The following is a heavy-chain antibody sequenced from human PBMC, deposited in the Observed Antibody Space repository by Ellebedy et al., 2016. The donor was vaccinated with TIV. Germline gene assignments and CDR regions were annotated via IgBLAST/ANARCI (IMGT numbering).Heavy chain of an antibody. Sequence: AASVKVSCKVSGHTLTELAIHWVRQAPGKGLEWMGGFDPETGKAVSAQKFQGRVTVTEDTSIDTAYLELSSLRSDDTAVYHCTTLNWQHFDFDHWGQGTLVTVSS. D-gene: IGHD6-13*01. CDR2: FDPETGKA. CDR1: GHTLTELA. CDR3: TTLNWQHFDFDH. V-gene: IGHV1-24*01. J-gene: IGHJ4*02.